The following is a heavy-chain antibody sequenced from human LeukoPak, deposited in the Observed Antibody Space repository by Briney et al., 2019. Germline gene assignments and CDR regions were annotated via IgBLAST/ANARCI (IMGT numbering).Heavy chain of an antibody. CDR1: GYSFTSYW. J-gene: IGHJ3*02. D-gene: IGHD4-17*01. V-gene: IGHV5-51*01. Sequence: KVGESLKISCKGSGYSFTSYWIGWVRQMPGKGLQWLGIIYPGDSDTRYSPSFQGQVTISADKSISTAYLQWSSLKASDTAMYYCARHEGDYGDYVSPGNAFDIWGQGTMVTVSS. CDR2: IYPGDSDT. CDR3: ARHEGDYGDYVSPGNAFDI.